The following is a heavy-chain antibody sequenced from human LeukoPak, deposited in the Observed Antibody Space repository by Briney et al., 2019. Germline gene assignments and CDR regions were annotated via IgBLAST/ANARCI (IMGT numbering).Heavy chain of an antibody. Sequence: GGSLRLSCAASGFTFDDYTMHWVRQAPGKGLEWVSLISWDGGSTYYADSVKGRFTISRDNSKNSLYLQMNSLRTEDTALYYCAKGPRWAFDYWGQGTLVTVSS. CDR1: GFTFDDYT. D-gene: IGHD4-23*01. J-gene: IGHJ4*02. CDR2: ISWDGGST. V-gene: IGHV3-43*01. CDR3: AKGPRWAFDY.